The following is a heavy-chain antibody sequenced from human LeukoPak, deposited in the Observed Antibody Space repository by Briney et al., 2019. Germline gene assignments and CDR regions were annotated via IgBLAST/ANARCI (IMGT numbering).Heavy chain of an antibody. CDR2: IRYDGSNK. V-gene: IGHV3-30*02. CDR3: AKGIMTTVTHFDY. J-gene: IGHJ4*02. CDR1: GFTFSSYE. Sequence: GGSLRLSCAASGFTFSSYEMHWVRQAPGKGLEWVAFIRYDGSNKYYADSVKGRFTISRDNSKNTLYLQMNSLRAEDTAVYYCAKGIMTTVTHFDYWGQGTLVTVSS. D-gene: IGHD4-17*01.